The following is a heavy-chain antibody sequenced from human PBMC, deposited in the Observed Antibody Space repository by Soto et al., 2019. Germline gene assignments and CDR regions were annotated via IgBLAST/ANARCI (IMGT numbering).Heavy chain of an antibody. CDR2: IKQDGSEK. J-gene: IGHJ4*02. V-gene: IGHV3-7*01. CDR1: GFTFTSYW. CDR3: AGLRSSGEFLE. D-gene: IGHD3-10*01. Sequence: EVQLVESGGGLVQPGGSLRLSCAASGFTFTSYWMTWVRQAPGKGLEWVASIKQDGSEKHYVDSVKGRFTISRDNAKNSLYLQMNGLRAEDTAVYYCAGLRSSGEFLEWGQGTLVTVSS.